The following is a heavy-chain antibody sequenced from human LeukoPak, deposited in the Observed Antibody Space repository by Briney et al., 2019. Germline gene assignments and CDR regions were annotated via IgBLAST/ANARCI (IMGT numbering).Heavy chain of an antibody. CDR3: ASEGTHYYDSSAYYSP. J-gene: IGHJ5*02. Sequence: GGSLRLSCAASGXTFSDHYMDWVRQAPGKGLEWVGRIRNKGNSYSTEYSAYVRCRFTISRDGSKNSLYVQMNSLKTEDTAVYYCASEGTHYYDSSAYYSPWGQGTLVTVSS. D-gene: IGHD3-22*01. V-gene: IGHV3-72*01. CDR2: IRNKGNSYST. CDR1: GXTFSDHY.